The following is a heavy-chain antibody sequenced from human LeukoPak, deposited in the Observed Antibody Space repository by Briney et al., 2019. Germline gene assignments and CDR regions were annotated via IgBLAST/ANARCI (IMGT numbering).Heavy chain of an antibody. CDR1: GYIFTRYG. V-gene: IGHV1-18*01. CDR2: ISAHYGNT. D-gene: IGHD2-15*01. Sequence: ASVKVSCKASGYIFTRYGISWVRQAPGQGLERMGWISAHYGNTNYAQKFQDRVTMTTDTSTNTAYMELRSLRPDVTAVYYCARDFFHGHCSGLSCFLLDYWGQGSLVTVSS. J-gene: IGHJ4*02. CDR3: ARDFFHGHCSGLSCFLLDY.